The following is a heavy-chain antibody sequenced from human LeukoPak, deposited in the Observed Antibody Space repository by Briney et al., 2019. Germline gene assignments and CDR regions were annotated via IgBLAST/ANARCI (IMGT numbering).Heavy chain of an antibody. CDR1: GYTFTSYY. CDR2: MNPSDGST. Sequence: ASVKVSCKASGYTFTSYYIHWVRQAPGQGLEWMGIMNPSDGSTSYAQKFRGRVTMTRDTSTSTVYMELRSLRSDDTAVYYCARSAYSGSPFDYWGQGTLVTVSS. CDR3: ARSAYSGSPFDY. D-gene: IGHD1-26*01. V-gene: IGHV1-46*01. J-gene: IGHJ4*02.